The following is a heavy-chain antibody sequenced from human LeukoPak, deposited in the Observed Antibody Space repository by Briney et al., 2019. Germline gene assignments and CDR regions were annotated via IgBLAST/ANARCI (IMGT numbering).Heavy chain of an antibody. V-gene: IGHV3-21*01. D-gene: IGHD3-3*01. Sequence: PGGSLRLSCAASGFTFSSYSMNWVRQAPGKGLEWVSSISSSSSYIYYADSVKGRFTISRDNAKNSLYLQMNSLRAEDTAVYYCAREGITFWSGLPTNDAFDIWGQGTMVTVSS. CDR3: AREGITFWSGLPTNDAFDI. CDR1: GFTFSSYS. J-gene: IGHJ3*02. CDR2: ISSSSSYI.